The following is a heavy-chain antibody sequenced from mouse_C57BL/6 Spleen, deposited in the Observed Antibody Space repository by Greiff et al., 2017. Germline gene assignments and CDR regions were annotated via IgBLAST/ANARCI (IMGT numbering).Heavy chain of an antibody. J-gene: IGHJ1*03. CDR3: ARVDYGYWYFDV. CDR1: GFTFSSYA. CDR2: ISDGGSYT. V-gene: IGHV5-4*03. Sequence: EVMLVESGGGLVKPGGSLKLSCAASGFTFSSYAMSWVRQTPEKRLEWVATISDGGSYTYYPDNVKGRFTISRDNAKNNLYLQMSHLKSEDTAMYYCARVDYGYWYFDVRGTGTTVTVSS. D-gene: IGHD2-4*01.